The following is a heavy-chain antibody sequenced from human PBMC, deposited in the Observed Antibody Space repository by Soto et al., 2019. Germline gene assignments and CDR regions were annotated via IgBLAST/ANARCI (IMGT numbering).Heavy chain of an antibody. Sequence: EVQLVESGGGLVQPGGSLRLSCAASGFTFSSYSMNWVRQAPGKGLEWVSYISSSSSTIHYADSVKGRFTISRDNAKNSLYLQMNSLRDEDTAVYYCARRYRVRGWDYYGMDVWGQGTTVTVSS. CDR1: GFTFSSYS. D-gene: IGHD1-26*01. V-gene: IGHV3-48*02. CDR2: ISSSSSTI. J-gene: IGHJ6*02. CDR3: ARRYRVRGWDYYGMDV.